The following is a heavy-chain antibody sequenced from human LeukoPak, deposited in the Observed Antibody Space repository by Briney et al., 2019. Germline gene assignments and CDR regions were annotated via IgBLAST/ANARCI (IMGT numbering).Heavy chain of an antibody. V-gene: IGHV3-21*03. CDR3: ARAVTTFTDAFDI. CDR2: ISTDSSYI. CDR1: GFTFSTYS. Sequence: GGSLRLSCAASGFTFSTYSMNWVRQAPGKGLEWVSFISTDSSYIFYADSVKGRFTISRDNAKNSLYLQMNSLRAEDTAVYYCARAVTTFTDAFDIWGQGTMVTVSS. J-gene: IGHJ3*02. D-gene: IGHD4-17*01.